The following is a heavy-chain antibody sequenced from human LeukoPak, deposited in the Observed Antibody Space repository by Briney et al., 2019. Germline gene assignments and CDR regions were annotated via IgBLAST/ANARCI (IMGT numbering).Heavy chain of an antibody. J-gene: IGHJ5*02. V-gene: IGHV1-8*03. Sequence: GASVKVSCKASGYTFTSYDINWVRQATGQGLEWMGWMNPNSGNTGYAQKFQGRVTITRNTSISTAYMELSSLRSEDTAVYYCARGRDSSGYVTSEFDPWGQGTLVTVSS. CDR2: MNPNSGNT. CDR1: GYTFTSYD. D-gene: IGHD3-22*01. CDR3: ARGRDSSGYVTSEFDP.